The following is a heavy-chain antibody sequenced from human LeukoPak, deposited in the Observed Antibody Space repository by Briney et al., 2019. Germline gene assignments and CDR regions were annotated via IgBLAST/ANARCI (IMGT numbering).Heavy chain of an antibody. CDR2: IIPIFGTA. Sequence: ASVKVSCKTSGGTLSRYAISWVRQAPGQGLEWMGEIIPIFGTANYAQKLQGRVTMTTDTSTSTAYMELRSLRSDDTAVYYCARVDEDGFDYWGQGTLVTVSS. CDR1: GGTLSRYA. CDR3: ARVDEDGFDY. J-gene: IGHJ4*02. V-gene: IGHV1-69*05.